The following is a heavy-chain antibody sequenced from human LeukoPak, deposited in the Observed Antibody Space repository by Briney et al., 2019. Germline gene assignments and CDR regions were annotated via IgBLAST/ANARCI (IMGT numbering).Heavy chain of an antibody. Sequence: GGSLRLSCAASGFTFSSYAMTWVRQAPGKGLDWVSAISGGGTTTYYADSVKGRFTISRDNSKNTVYLQMNNLRAEDTALYYCAKITGGDYPFDFWGQGTLVTVSS. V-gene: IGHV3-23*01. CDR1: GFTFSSYA. J-gene: IGHJ4*02. CDR2: ISGGGTTT. D-gene: IGHD2-21*01. CDR3: AKITGGDYPFDF.